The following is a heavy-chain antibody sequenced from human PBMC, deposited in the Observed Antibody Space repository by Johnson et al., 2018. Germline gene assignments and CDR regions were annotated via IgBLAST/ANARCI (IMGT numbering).Heavy chain of an antibody. CDR3: ARDDPDMISDYYYYYYYMDV. CDR1: GFTFSSHV. J-gene: IGHJ6*03. Sequence: QVQLVESGGGVVQPGRSLRLSCAASGFTFSSHVMHWVRQAPGKGLEWVAVIWYDGSKIYYADSVKGRFTISRDNSKNTLYLQINSLRAEDTALYYCARDDPDMISDYYYYYYYMDVWGKGTTVTVSS. D-gene: IGHD3/OR15-3a*01. CDR2: IWYDGSKI. V-gene: IGHV3-33*01.